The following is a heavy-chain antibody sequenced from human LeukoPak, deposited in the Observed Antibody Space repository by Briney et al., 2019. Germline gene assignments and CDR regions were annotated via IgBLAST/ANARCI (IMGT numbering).Heavy chain of an antibody. CDR1: GFTFSSYW. D-gene: IGHD6-13*01. CDR2: IKQDGSEK. V-gene: IGHV3-7*01. CDR3: ARACSMTTCNFDY. J-gene: IGHJ4*02. Sequence: PGGSLRLSCAAPGFTFSSYWMSWVRQAPGKGLEWVANIKQDGSEKLYVDSVKGRFTISRDNAKNSLFLQMNSLRAEDTAVYYWARACSMTTCNFDYWGQGTLVTVSS.